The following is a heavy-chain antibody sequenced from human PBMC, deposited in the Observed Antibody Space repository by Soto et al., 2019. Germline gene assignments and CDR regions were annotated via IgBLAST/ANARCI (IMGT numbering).Heavy chain of an antibody. Sequence: GGSLRLSCAASGFTFSDYYMSWIRQAPGKGLEWVAVISYDGSNKYYADSVKGRFTISRDNSKNTLYLQMNSLRAEDTAVYYCAKDRREDGYNYRIFDYWGQGTLVTVSS. CDR3: AKDRREDGYNYRIFDY. CDR1: GFTFSDYY. J-gene: IGHJ4*02. CDR2: ISYDGSNK. V-gene: IGHV3-30*18. D-gene: IGHD5-12*01.